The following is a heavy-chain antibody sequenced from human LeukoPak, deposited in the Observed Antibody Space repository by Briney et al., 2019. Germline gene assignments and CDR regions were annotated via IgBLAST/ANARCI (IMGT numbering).Heavy chain of an antibody. CDR2: INHSGST. Sequence: SETLSLTCAVYGGSFSGYYWSWIRQPPGKGLECIGEINHSGSTNYNPSLKSRVTISVDTSKNQFSLKLSSVTAADTAVYYCATHDDYGDYPDYWGQGTLVTVSS. CDR1: GGSFSGYY. D-gene: IGHD4-17*01. CDR3: ATHDDYGDYPDY. V-gene: IGHV4-34*01. J-gene: IGHJ4*02.